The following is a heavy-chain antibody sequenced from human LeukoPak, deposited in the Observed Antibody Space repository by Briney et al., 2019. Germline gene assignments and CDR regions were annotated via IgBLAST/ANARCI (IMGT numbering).Heavy chain of an antibody. V-gene: IGHV4-59*01. Sequence: SETLSLTCTVSGGSISSYYWSWIRQPPGKGLEWIGYIYYRGSTNYNPSLKSRVTISVDTSKNQFSLKLSSVTAADTAVYYCARDTRGTDYFDYWGQGTLVTVSS. CDR1: GGSISSYY. CDR2: IYYRGST. CDR3: ARDTRGTDYFDY. J-gene: IGHJ4*02.